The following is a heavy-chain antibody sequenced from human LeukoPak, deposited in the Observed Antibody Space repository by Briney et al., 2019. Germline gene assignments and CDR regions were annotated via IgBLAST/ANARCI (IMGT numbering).Heavy chain of an antibody. CDR3: AKDLLYSSSSAVDS. D-gene: IGHD6-13*01. J-gene: IGHJ4*02. CDR2: ISSDGSNK. Sequence: GGSLRLSCAASGFTFSSYAMSWVRQAPGKGLEWVAIISSDGSNKYYADSVKGRITISRDNSKNTLYLQMNSLRAEDTAVYYCAKDLLYSSSSAVDSWGQGSLVTVSS. CDR1: GFTFSSYA. V-gene: IGHV3-30*18.